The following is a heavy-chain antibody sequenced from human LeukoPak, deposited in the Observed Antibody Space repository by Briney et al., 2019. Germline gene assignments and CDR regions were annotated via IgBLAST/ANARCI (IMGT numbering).Heavy chain of an antibody. J-gene: IGHJ5*02. CDR2: IWYDGSNK. CDR1: GFTFSSYG. Sequence: GRSLRLSCAASGFTFSSYGVHWVRQAPGKGLEWVAVIWYDGSNKYYADSVKGRFTISRDNSKNTLYLQMNSLRAEDTAVYYCARDMVSGEPYNWFDPWGQGTLVTVSS. CDR3: ARDMVSGEPYNWFDP. D-gene: IGHD5-18*01. V-gene: IGHV3-33*01.